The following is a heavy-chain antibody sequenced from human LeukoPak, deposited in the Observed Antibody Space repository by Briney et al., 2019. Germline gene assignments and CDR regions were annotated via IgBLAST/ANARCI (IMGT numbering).Heavy chain of an antibody. CDR2: IYHSGGT. D-gene: IGHD3-16*01. V-gene: IGHV4-30-2*01. CDR3: ARVGGGESMDV. Sequence: SETLSLTCAVSGGSISSGGYSWSWIRQPPGTGLEWIGYIYHSGGTYYNPSLKSPVTISVYRSKNQFSLKRGSVTAADAAVYDWARVGGGESMDVWGKGTTVTVSS. CDR1: GGSISSGGYS. J-gene: IGHJ6*03.